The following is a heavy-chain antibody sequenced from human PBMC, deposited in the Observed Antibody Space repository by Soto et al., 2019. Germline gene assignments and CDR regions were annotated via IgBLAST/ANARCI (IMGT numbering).Heavy chain of an antibody. CDR1: RCSIRTNYS. J-gene: IGHJ5*02. Sequence: LSLTCGVSRCSIRTNYSLTWVRQHPRKGLEWIGDIHHTGSTTNYSPSLQSRVTVSIDKSENQFSLRLTSVTAADTAVYYCATRDCTNNVCHFPWGQGTLVTGSS. D-gene: IGHD2-8*01. CDR2: IHHTGST. V-gene: IGHV4-4*02. CDR3: ATRDCTNNVCHFP.